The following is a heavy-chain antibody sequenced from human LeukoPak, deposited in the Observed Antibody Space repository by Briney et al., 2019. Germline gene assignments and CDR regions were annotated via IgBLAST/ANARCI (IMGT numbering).Heavy chain of an antibody. D-gene: IGHD3-3*01. J-gene: IGHJ4*02. CDR3: ARADFWSGYRFDY. CDR1: GGSISSYY. CDR2: IYTSGST. V-gene: IGHV4-4*07. Sequence: SETLSLTCTVSGGSISSYYLSWIRQPAGKGLEWIGRIYTSGSTDYNPSLKSRVTMSVDKSKNHPSLTLSSVTAADTAVYSCARADFWSGYRFDYWGQGTLVTVSS.